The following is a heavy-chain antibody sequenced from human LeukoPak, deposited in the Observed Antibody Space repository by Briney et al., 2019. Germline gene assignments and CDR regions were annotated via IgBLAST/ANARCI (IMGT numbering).Heavy chain of an antibody. CDR3: ARDDLLTGYAFDV. J-gene: IGHJ3*01. D-gene: IGHD3-9*01. CDR2: ISRAGDCI. Sequence: ETLSLTCTVSGGSISGYYYNWVRQAPGKGLEWVSSISRAGDCIYYADSVKGRFTISRDNAKNSLFLQMTRLRVEDTAIYYCARDDLLTGYAFDVWGQGTMVTVSS. CDR1: GGSISGYY. V-gene: IGHV3-21*04.